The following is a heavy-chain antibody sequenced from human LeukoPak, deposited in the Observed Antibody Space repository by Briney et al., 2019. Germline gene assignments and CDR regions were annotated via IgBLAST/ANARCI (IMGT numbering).Heavy chain of an antibody. V-gene: IGHV1-24*01. J-gene: IGHJ6*02. CDR2: FHPEDGET. D-gene: IGHD3-10*01. CDR1: GYTLTELS. CDR3: ATDQRGAGLGFRYGSGSYNGMDV. Sequence: ASVKVSCKVSGYTLTELSMHWVRQAPGKGLEWMGGFHPEDGETLYAQKFQGRVTMTEDTSTDTAYMELSSLRSEDTAVYYCATDQRGAGLGFRYGSGSYNGMDVWGQGTTVTVSS.